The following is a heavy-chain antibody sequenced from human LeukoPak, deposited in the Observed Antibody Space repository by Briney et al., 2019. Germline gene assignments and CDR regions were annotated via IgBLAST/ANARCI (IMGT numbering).Heavy chain of an antibody. CDR2: ISTSGSST. J-gene: IGHJ4*02. V-gene: IGHV3-11*01. D-gene: IGHD5-24*01. Sequence: GGSLRLSCAASGFTFSDYYMTWIRQAPGKGLEWVSYISTSGSSTYYADSVKGRLTISRDNAKNSLYLQMNSLRAEDTAVYYCARAKDGPDYWGQGTLVTVSS. CDR3: ARAKDGPDY. CDR1: GFTFSDYY.